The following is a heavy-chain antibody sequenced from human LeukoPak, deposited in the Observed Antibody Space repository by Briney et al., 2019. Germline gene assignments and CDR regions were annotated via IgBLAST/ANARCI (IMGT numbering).Heavy chain of an antibody. CDR2: INHSGST. D-gene: IGHD6-13*01. Sequence: SSETLSLTCAVYGGSFSGYYWSWIRQPPGKGLEWIGEINHSGSTNYNPSLKSRVTISVDTSKNQFSLKLNSVTAADTAVYYCARDHSSSSEDYWGQGTLVTVSS. CDR3: ARDHSSSSEDY. CDR1: GGSFSGYY. J-gene: IGHJ4*02. V-gene: IGHV4-34*01.